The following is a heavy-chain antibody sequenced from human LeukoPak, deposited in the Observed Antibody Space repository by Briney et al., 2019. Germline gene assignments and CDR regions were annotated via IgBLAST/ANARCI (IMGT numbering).Heavy chain of an antibody. CDR1: GYTFTSYG. CDR2: ISAYNGNT. D-gene: IGHD1-26*01. Sequence: GASVKVSCKASGYTFTSYGISWVRQAPGQGLEWMGWISAYNGNTNYAQKLQGRVTMTTDTSTSTAYMELRSLRSDDTAVYYCASGSYPFLTGGWFDPWGQGTLVTVSS. V-gene: IGHV1-18*01. CDR3: ASGSYPFLTGGWFDP. J-gene: IGHJ5*02.